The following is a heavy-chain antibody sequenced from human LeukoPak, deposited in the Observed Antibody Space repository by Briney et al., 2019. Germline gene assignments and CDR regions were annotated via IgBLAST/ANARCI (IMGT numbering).Heavy chain of an antibody. CDR1: GYTFTSYD. CDR3: ARDGEAAAGSLDY. CDR2: MNPNSGNT. Sequence: ASVKVSCKASGYTFTSYDINWVRQATGQGLEWMGWMNPNSGNTGYAQKFQGRVTMTRNNSISTAYMELSSLRSEDTAVYYCARDGEAAAGSLDYWGQGTLVTVSS. V-gene: IGHV1-8*01. J-gene: IGHJ4*02. D-gene: IGHD6-13*01.